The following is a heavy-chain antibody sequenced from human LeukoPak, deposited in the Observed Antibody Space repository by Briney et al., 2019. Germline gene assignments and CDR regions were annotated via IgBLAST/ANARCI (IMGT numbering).Heavy chain of an antibody. Sequence: PSETLSLTCAVYGGSFSGHYWSWIRQPPGKGLEWIGEINHSGSTNYNPSLKSRVTISVDTSKNLFSLKLSSVTAADTAVYYCARGGDSSGYYFIDYWGQGTLVTVSS. V-gene: IGHV4-34*01. J-gene: IGHJ4*02. CDR1: GGSFSGHY. CDR3: ARGGDSSGYYFIDY. CDR2: INHSGST. D-gene: IGHD3-22*01.